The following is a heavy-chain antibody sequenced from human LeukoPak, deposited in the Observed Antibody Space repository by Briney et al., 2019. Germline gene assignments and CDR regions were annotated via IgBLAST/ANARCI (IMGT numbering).Heavy chain of an antibody. V-gene: IGHV3-48*01. CDR2: INGGSSPI. Sequence: GGSLRLSYAASGFTFSRDSMNWVRQAPGKGLEWVSYINGGSSPIYYADSVRGRFTISRDNAKNSLYLQMNSLRAEDTAVYYCVRDNPRCCGVVPANIDDYWGQGTLVTVSS. CDR3: VRDNPRCCGVVPANIDDY. J-gene: IGHJ4*02. D-gene: IGHD2-15*01. CDR1: GFTFSRDS.